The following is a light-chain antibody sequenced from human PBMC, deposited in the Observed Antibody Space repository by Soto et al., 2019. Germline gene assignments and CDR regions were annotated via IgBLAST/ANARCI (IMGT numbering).Light chain of an antibody. V-gene: IGKV3-20*01. J-gene: IGKJ3*01. CDR3: QQYGSSPSFT. Sequence: EIVLTQSPGTLSLSPGERATLSCRASQSVSSSYLAWYQQKPGQAPRLLIYGASSRATGIPDRFSGSGSGTDFTLTISRLEPEDFAVYYCQQYGSSPSFTVGPGTKVDIK. CDR1: QSVSSSY. CDR2: GAS.